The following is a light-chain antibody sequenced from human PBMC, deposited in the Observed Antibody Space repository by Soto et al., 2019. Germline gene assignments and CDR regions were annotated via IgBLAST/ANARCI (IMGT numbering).Light chain of an antibody. CDR2: GAS. CDR3: QQYNNWPSLT. V-gene: IGKV3-15*01. Sequence: EIVMTQSPATLSVSPGERATLSCRASQSVSSNLAWYQQQPGQAPRLLIYGASTRATGIPARFSGSGSGTEFTLTISSLQSEDFAVYYCQQYNNWPSLTCGGGTKAEIK. CDR1: QSVSSN. J-gene: IGKJ4*01.